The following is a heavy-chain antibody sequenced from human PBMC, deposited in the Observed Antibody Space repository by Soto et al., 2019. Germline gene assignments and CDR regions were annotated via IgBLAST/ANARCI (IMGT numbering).Heavy chain of an antibody. CDR1: GGSFSGYY. Sequence: QVQLQQWGAGLLKPSETLSLTYAVYGGSFSGYYWSWIRQPPGKGLEWIGEINHSGSTNYNPSLKSRVTISVDTSKNQFSLKLSSVTAADTAVYYCARSGYGAQYNWFDPWGQGTLVTVSS. CDR3: ARSGYGAQYNWFDP. J-gene: IGHJ5*02. D-gene: IGHD1-26*01. CDR2: INHSGST. V-gene: IGHV4-34*01.